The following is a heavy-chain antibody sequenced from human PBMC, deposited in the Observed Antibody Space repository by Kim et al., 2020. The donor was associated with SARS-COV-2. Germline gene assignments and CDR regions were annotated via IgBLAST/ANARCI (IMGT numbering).Heavy chain of an antibody. CDR3: AGDKLTYYYGSGTDY. J-gene: IGHJ4*02. CDR2: ISSSSSYI. D-gene: IGHD3-10*01. Sequence: GGSLRLSCAASGFTFSSYSMNWVRQAPGKGLEWVSSISSSSSYIYYADSVKGRFTISRDNAKNSLYLQMNSLRAEDTAVYYCAGDKLTYYYGSGTDYWGQGTLVTVSS. CDR1: GFTFSSYS. V-gene: IGHV3-21*01.